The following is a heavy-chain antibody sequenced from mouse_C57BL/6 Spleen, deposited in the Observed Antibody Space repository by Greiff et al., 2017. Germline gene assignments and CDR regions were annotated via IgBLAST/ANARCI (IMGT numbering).Heavy chain of an antibody. CDR2: IWSGGST. J-gene: IGHJ1*03. D-gene: IGHD1-1*01. V-gene: IGHV2-2*01. Sequence: VQLVESGPGLVQPSQSLSITCTVSGFSLTSYGVHWVRQSPGKGLEWLGVIWSGGSTDYNAAFISSLSISKDNSKSQVFFKMNSLQADDTAIYYCARNPLLRYWYFDVWGTGTTVTVSS. CDR1: GFSLTSYG. CDR3: ARNPLLRYWYFDV.